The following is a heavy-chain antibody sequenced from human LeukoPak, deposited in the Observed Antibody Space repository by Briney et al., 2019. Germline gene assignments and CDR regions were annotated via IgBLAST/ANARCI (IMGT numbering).Heavy chain of an antibody. J-gene: IGHJ4*02. Sequence: ASVNLSCKASGYAFTSYGISWVRQAPGQGLEWMGWISAYNGNTNYAQELQGRVTMTTDTSTSTAYMELRSLRSDDTAVYYCARGGAGAGTLAFDYWGQGTPVTVSS. CDR2: ISAYNGNT. CDR3: ARGGAGAGTLAFDY. V-gene: IGHV1-18*01. D-gene: IGHD6-19*01. CDR1: GYAFTSYG.